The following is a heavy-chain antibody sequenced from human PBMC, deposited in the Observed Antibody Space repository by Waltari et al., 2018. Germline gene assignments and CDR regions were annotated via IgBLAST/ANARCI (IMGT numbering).Heavy chain of an antibody. V-gene: IGHV4-61*02. CDR3: ARGAYEWFGERYWFDP. CDR2: IYTTGTT. Sequence: QVQLQESGPGLVKPSQTLSLTCTVSGGSISSGSYYWSWIRQPAGKGLEWIGRIYTTGTTNYHPPPKSRVTISVDTSKNQFSLKLSSVTAADTAVYYCARGAYEWFGERYWFDPWGQGTLVTVSS. J-gene: IGHJ5*02. D-gene: IGHD3-10*01. CDR1: GGSISSGSYY.